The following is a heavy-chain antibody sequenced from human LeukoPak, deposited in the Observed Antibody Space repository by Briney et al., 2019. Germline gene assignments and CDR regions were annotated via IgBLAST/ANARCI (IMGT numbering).Heavy chain of an antibody. CDR1: GFTFSSYT. CDR3: TVPRIVGATPGLYYGMDV. V-gene: IGHV3-30*04. J-gene: IGHJ6*02. CDR2: ISYDGSNK. D-gene: IGHD1-26*01. Sequence: PGRSLRLSCAASGFTFSSYTMHWVRQAPGKGLEWVAVISYDGSNKYYADSVKGRFTISRDNSKNTLYLQMNSLRAEDTAVYYCTVPRIVGATPGLYYGMDVWGQGTTVTVSS.